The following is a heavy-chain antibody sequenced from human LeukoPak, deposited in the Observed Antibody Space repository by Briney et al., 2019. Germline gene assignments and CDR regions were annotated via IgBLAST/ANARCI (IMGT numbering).Heavy chain of an antibody. Sequence: PGGSLRLSCAASGFTVSSNYMSWVRQAPGKGLEWVSVIYSGGSTYYADSVKGRFTISRDNSKNTLYLQMNSPRAEDTAVYYCARDKGGRDGYNYYGYWGQGTLVTVSS. CDR3: ARDKGGRDGYNYYGY. V-gene: IGHV3-53*01. CDR1: GFTVSSNY. CDR2: IYSGGST. D-gene: IGHD5-24*01. J-gene: IGHJ4*02.